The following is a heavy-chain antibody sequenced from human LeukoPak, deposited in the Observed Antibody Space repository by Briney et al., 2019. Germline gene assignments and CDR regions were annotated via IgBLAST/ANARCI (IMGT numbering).Heavy chain of an antibody. J-gene: IGHJ6*02. Sequence: SQTLSLTCAVSGGSISSGGYSWSWIRQPPGKGLEWIGYIYHSGSTYYNPSLKSRVTISVDRSKNQFSLKLSSVTAADTAVYYCARGGPIYYYGMGVWGQGTTVTVSS. CDR3: ARGGPIYYYGMGV. CDR1: GGSISSGGYS. CDR2: IYHSGST. V-gene: IGHV4-30-2*01.